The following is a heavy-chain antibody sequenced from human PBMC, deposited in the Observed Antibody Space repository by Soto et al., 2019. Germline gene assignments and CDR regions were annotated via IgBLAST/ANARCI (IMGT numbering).Heavy chain of an antibody. J-gene: IGHJ4*02. CDR3: ARDGGSNSKGGIDY. V-gene: IGHV3-13*01. D-gene: IGHD4-4*01. CDR2: IGTAGDT. CDR1: GFTFSSYD. Sequence: GGSLRLSCAASGFTFSSYDMHWVRQATGKGLEWVSAIGTAGDTYYPGSVKGRFTISRENAKNSLYLQMNSLRAEDTAVYYCARDGGSNSKGGIDYWGQGTLVTVSS.